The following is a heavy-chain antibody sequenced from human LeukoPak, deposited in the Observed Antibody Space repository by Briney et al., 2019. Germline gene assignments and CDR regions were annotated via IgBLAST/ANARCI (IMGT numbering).Heavy chain of an antibody. Sequence: SVKVSCKASGGTFSSYAISWVRQAPGQGLEWMGGIIPIFGTANYAQKFQGRVTMTRNTSISTAYMELSSLRSEDTAVYYCAREEDFDYWGQGTLVTVSS. CDR2: IIPIFGTA. CDR3: AREEDFDY. CDR1: GGTFSSYA. V-gene: IGHV1-69*05. J-gene: IGHJ4*02.